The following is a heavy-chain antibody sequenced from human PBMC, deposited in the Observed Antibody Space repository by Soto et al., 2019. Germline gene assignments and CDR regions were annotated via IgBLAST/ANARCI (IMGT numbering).Heavy chain of an antibody. J-gene: IGHJ6*02. CDR1: GYTFTNYY. D-gene: IGHD1-26*01. V-gene: IGHV1-46*01. Sequence: QVQLVQSGAEVKKPGASVKLSCKASGYTFTNYYMHWVRQAPRQGLEWMGIINPSGGITSYAQKSQGRVTMTSDTSTSTVYIELSSLRSEDTAVYYCARGDGRGSSGFYCYYGMDVWGHGTTVTVSS. CDR2: INPSGGIT. CDR3: ARGDGRGSSGFYCYYGMDV.